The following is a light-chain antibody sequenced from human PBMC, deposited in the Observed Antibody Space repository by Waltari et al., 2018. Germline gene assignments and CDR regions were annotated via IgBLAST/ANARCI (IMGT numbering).Light chain of an antibody. J-gene: IGLJ2*01. Sequence: QSALTQPPSASGSPGQSVTISCTGTSSDVGGYDLVSWYQQHPGKAPKLMISEVTKRPSGVPDRFSGSKSGNTVSLTVSGLQAEDEADYYCSSYAGSKNLVFGGGTKLTVL. CDR3: SSYAGSKNLV. V-gene: IGLV2-8*01. CDR1: SSDVGGYDL. CDR2: EVT.